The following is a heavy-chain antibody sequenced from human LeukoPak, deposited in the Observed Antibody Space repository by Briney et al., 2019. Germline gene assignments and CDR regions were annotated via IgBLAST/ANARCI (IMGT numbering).Heavy chain of an antibody. CDR2: ISWNSGSI. D-gene: IGHD1-26*01. V-gene: IGHV3-9*01. Sequence: GGSLRLSCAASGFTFDDYAMHWVRQAPGKGLEGVSGISWNSGSIDYADSVKGRFTISRDNAKNSLYLQMNSLRAEDTALYYCAKASGGSYYTEYYLDYWGQGTLVTVSS. CDR3: AKASGGSYYTEYYLDY. CDR1: GFTFDDYA. J-gene: IGHJ4*02.